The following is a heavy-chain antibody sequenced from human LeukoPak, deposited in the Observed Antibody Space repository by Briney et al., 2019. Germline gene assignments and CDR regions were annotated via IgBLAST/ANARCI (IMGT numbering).Heavy chain of an antibody. CDR2: ISSSSSSI. J-gene: IGHJ4*02. V-gene: IGHV3-48*01. D-gene: IGHD4-11*01. CDR3: ARDVDPPPTVYFDY. CDR1: GFTFSSYS. Sequence: GGSLRLSCAASGFTFSSYSMNWVRQAPGKGLEWVSYISSSSSSIYCADSVKGRFTISRDNAKNSLFLQMHSLRAEDTAVYYCARDVDPPPTVYFDYWGQGTLVTVSS.